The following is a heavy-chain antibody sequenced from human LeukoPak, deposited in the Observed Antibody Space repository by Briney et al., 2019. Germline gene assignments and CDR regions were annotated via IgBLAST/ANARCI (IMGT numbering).Heavy chain of an antibody. CDR3: EREKQSGGTPFDY. CDR1: GFTFSIYG. CDR2: VADDEKTI. Sequence: GGSLRLSCAASGFTFSIYGMSWGRHAPGKGLECGAVVADDEKTIFYADSLKGRFTVSRDNSKNTVFLQMKRLRDEDTAVYYCEREKQSGGTPFDYWGQGYLVPVSS. D-gene: IGHD1-26*01. V-gene: IGHV3-30*12. J-gene: IGHJ4*02.